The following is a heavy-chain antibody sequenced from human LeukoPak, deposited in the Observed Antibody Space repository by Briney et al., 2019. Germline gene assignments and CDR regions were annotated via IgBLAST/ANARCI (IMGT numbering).Heavy chain of an antibody. V-gene: IGHV3-66*01. CDR3: ARVPYGGNSIDC. CDR1: GFTFSSYW. Sequence: GGSLRLSCAASGFTFSSYWMSWVRQAPGKGLEWVSVIYSGGSTDYADSVKGRFTIARDNSRNTVHLQMNSLRVEDTAMYYCARVPYGGNSIDCWGQGTLVTVSS. J-gene: IGHJ4*02. CDR2: IYSGGST. D-gene: IGHD4-23*01.